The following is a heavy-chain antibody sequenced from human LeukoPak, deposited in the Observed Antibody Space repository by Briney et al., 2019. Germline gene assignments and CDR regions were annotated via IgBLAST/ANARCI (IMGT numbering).Heavy chain of an antibody. J-gene: IGHJ4*02. V-gene: IGHV3-23*01. D-gene: IGHD6-13*01. CDR1: GFTFSTYV. CDR2: ISSSGGST. CDR3: AKDPPYSSSWYIFDY. Sequence: GGSLRLSCAASGFTFSTYVMSWVRQAPGKGLECVSTISSSGGSTHYADSVKGRFTISRDNSKNTLYLQMNSLRAEDTAVYYCAKDPPYSSSWYIFDYWGQGTLVTVSS.